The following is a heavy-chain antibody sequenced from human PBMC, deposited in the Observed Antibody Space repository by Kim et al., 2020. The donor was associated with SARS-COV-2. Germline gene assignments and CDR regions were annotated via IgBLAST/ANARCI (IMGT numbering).Heavy chain of an antibody. CDR3: ARPNKQWLTWYFDL. V-gene: IGHV3-48*02. J-gene: IGHJ2*01. Sequence: ADSLKGRFTISRDNAKNSLYLQMNSLRDEDTAVYYCARPNKQWLTWYFDLWGRGTLVTVSS. D-gene: IGHD6-19*01.